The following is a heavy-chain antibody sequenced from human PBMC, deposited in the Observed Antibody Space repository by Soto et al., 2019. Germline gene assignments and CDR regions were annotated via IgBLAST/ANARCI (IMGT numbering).Heavy chain of an antibody. D-gene: IGHD2-2*01. J-gene: IGHJ4*02. CDR1: GGSFSGYY. CDR3: ARSRYCSSTSCYGPAY. Sequence: QVQLQQWGAGLLKPSETLSLTCAVYGGSFSGYYWSWIRQPPGKGLEWIGEINHSGSTNYNPSLKSRVTISVDTSKNQFSLKLSSVTAADTAVYYCARSRYCSSTSCYGPAYWGQGTLVTFSA. CDR2: INHSGST. V-gene: IGHV4-34*01.